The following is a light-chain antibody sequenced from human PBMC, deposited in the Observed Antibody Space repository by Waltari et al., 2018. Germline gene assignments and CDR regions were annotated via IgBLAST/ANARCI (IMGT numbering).Light chain of an antibody. V-gene: IGLV1-40*01. J-gene: IGLJ3*02. Sequence: QSVLTQPPSMSGAPGQTLTIPCTGCSSNFGAGSDVQWYQQFPGTAPKLLIFGNSNRPAGVPGRFAGSRSGTSASLAIAGLQSEDEAVYYCQSFDSNLSASVFGGGTKLTVL. CDR2: GNS. CDR1: SSNFGAGSD. CDR3: QSFDSNLSASV.